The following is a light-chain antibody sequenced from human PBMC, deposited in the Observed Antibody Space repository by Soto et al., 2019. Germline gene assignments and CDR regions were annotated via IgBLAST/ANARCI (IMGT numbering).Light chain of an antibody. Sequence: DIPMTQSPSCPSASVGDIVTILWRASQSVSTRLAWYQQKPGKAPKVLIYDASSWAGGVPSRFTGSGSGTEFTLTINSLQPDDFATYYCQHYNSYSEAFGQGTKVDIK. CDR3: QHYNSYSEA. V-gene: IGKV1-5*02. CDR1: QSVSTR. J-gene: IGKJ1*01. CDR2: DAS.